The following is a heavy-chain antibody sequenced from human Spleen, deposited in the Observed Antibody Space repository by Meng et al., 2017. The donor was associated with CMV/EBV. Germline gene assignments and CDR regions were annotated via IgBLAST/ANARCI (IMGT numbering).Heavy chain of an antibody. CDR2: INPNSGGT. CDR3: ARAPPPRFHYGRDSAVH. CDR1: GYTFTGYY. V-gene: IGHV1-2*02. D-gene: IGHD2-21*01. Sequence: ASVKVSCKASGYTFTGYYMHWVRQAPGQGLEWMGWINPNSGGTNYAQKFQGRVTMTRHTSITTAYMDLSRLRSDDTAVYYCARAPPPRFHYGRDSAVHWGQGTLVTVSS. J-gene: IGHJ4*02.